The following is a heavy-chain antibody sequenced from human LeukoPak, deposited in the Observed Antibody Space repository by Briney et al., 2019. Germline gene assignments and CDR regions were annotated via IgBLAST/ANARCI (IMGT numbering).Heavy chain of an antibody. Sequence: GASVKVSCKVSGYTLTELSMHWVRQAPGKGLEWMGGFDPEDGETIYAQKFQGRVTMTGDTSTDTAYMELSSLRSEDTAVYYCATDGWELRGTLDYWGQGTLVTVSS. CDR3: ATDGWELRGTLDY. J-gene: IGHJ4*02. D-gene: IGHD1-26*01. CDR1: GYTLTELS. V-gene: IGHV1-24*01. CDR2: FDPEDGET.